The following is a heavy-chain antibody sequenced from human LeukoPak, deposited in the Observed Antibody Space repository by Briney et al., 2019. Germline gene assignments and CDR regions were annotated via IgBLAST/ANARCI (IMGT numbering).Heavy chain of an antibody. CDR3: ARVGFYAFDI. CDR1: GYSISSGYY. J-gene: IGHJ3*02. CDR2: IYHSGST. V-gene: IGHV4-38-2*02. D-gene: IGHD3-16*01. Sequence: PSETLSLTCTVSGYSISSGYYWGWIRQPPGKGLEWIGSIYHSGSTYYNPSLKSRVTISVNTSKNQFSLMLSSVTAADTAVYYCARVGFYAFDIWGQGTMVTVSS.